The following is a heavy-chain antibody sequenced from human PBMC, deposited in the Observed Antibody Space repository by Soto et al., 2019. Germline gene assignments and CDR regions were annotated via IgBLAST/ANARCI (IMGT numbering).Heavy chain of an antibody. D-gene: IGHD6-19*01. CDR2: IIPIFGTA. V-gene: IGHV1-69*01. CDR3: ARKKQWLVTPGGGEYYFDY. Sequence: QVQLVQSGAEVKKPGSSVKVSCKASGGTFSSYAISWVRQAPGQGLEWMGGIIPIFGTANYAQKFQGRVTITAEESTSTAYMELSSLRSEDTAVYYCARKKQWLVTPGGGEYYFDYWGQGTLVTVSS. J-gene: IGHJ4*02. CDR1: GGTFSSYA.